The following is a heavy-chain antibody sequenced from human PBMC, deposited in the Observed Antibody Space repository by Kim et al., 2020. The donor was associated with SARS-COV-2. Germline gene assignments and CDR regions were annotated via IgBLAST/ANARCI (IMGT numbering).Heavy chain of an antibody. V-gene: IGHV3-53*01. J-gene: IGHJ6*02. CDR2: IYSGGST. Sequence: GGSLRLSCAASGFTVSSNYMSWVRQAPGKGLEWVSVIYSGGSTYYADSVKGRFTISRDNSKNTRYLQMNSLRAEDTAVYYCARARPDYYYYYGMDVWGQGTTVTVSS. CDR3: ARARPDYYYYYGMDV. CDR1: GFTVSSNY.